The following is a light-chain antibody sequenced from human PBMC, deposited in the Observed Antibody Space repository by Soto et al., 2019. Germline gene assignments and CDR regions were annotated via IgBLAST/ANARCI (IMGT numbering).Light chain of an antibody. CDR1: QIVTSTY. CDR3: QQYGSSPIT. CDR2: GAS. Sequence: EVVLTQSPGTLSLSPGERATLSCRASQIVTSTYLAWYQQKGGQAPRLLIFGASSRATGVPDRFSGSGSGTDFTLTITRLEPEDFALYYCQQYGSSPITFGQGTRLEIK. V-gene: IGKV3-20*01. J-gene: IGKJ5*01.